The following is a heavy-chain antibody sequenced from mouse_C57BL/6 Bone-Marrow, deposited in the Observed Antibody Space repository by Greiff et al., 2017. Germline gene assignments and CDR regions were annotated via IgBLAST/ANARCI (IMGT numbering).Heavy chain of an antibody. J-gene: IGHJ3*01. CDR1: GFNIKDDY. CDR2: IDPENGDT. D-gene: IGHD2-3*01. V-gene: IGHV14-4*01. Sequence: EVQLQQSGAELVRPGASVKLFCTASGFNIKDDYMHWVKQRPEQGLEWIGWIDPENGDTESASKFQGQATITADTSSNTAYLQLSSLTSEDTAVYYCTTDDGYFSWFAYWGQGTLVTVSA. CDR3: TTDDGYFSWFAY.